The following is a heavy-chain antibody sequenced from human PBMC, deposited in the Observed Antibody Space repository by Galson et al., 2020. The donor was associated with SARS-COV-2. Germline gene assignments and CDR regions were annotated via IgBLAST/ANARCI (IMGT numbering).Heavy chain of an antibody. D-gene: IGHD2-15*01. Sequence: QLGESLKISCAASGFTFSSYAMHWVRQAPGKGLEWVAVISYDGSNKYYADSVKGRFTISRDNSKNTLYLQMNSLRAEDTAVYYCARDLFVVVAYGSYGMDVWGQGTTVTVSS. V-gene: IGHV3-30*04. CDR3: ARDLFVVVAYGSYGMDV. CDR2: ISYDGSNK. J-gene: IGHJ6*02. CDR1: GFTFSSYA.